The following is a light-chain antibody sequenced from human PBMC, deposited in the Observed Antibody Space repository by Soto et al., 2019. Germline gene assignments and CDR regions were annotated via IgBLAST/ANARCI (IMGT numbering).Light chain of an antibody. CDR2: GAS. J-gene: IGKJ1*01. V-gene: IGKV3-20*01. CDR1: QSVSRNY. CDR3: QQYGDSPRT. Sequence: EIVLTQSPGTLSLSPGERATLSCRASQSVSRNYLAWYQHKPGQAPTLLIYGASRRTPGIPDRFSGRGSGTEFTLTISVLEPEDFAVCYCQQYGDSPRTFGQGTKVEIK.